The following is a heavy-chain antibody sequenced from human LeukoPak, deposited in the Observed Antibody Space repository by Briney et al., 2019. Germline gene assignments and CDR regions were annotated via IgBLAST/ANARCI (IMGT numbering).Heavy chain of an antibody. CDR2: ISCYNGDT. CDR1: GYIFNKYG. CDR3: ARDRGQWLFDY. V-gene: IGHV1-18*01. Sequence: ASVKVSCKASGYIFNKYGVSWVRQAPGQGLEWLAWISCYNGDTNYAQKFQGRVTMTRDTSISTAYMEVSRLRSDDTAVYFCARDRGQWLFDYWGQGTLVTVSS. D-gene: IGHD6-19*01. J-gene: IGHJ4*02.